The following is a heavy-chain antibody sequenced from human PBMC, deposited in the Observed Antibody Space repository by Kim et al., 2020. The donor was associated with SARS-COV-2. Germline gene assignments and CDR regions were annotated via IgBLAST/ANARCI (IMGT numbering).Heavy chain of an antibody. D-gene: IGHD3-22*01. V-gene: IGHV4-39*01. CDR2: T. Sequence: TYYTPSLKSRVTISVDTSKNQFSLKLSSVTAADTAVYYCARHGSKDYYYYWGQGTLVTVSS. CDR3: ARHGSKDYYYY. J-gene: IGHJ4*02.